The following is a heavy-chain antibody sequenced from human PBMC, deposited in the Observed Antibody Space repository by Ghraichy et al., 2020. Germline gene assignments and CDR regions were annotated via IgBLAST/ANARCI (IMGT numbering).Heavy chain of an antibody. J-gene: IGHJ6*02. D-gene: IGHD2-15*01. Sequence: GGSLRLSCAASGFTFSSYSMNWVRQAPGKGLEWVSYISSSSSTIYYADSVKGRFTISRDNAKNSLYLQMNSLRAEDTAVYYCARDRIKDVGYCSGGSCYSDYYGMDVWGQGTTVTVSS. V-gene: IGHV3-48*01. CDR3: ARDRIKDVGYCSGGSCYSDYYGMDV. CDR1: GFTFSSYS. CDR2: ISSSSSTI.